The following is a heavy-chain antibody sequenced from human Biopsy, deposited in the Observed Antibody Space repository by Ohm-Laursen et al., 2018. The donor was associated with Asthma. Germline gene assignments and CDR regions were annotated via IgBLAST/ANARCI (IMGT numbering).Heavy chain of an antibody. V-gene: IGHV4-31*03. Sequence: QTLSLTCFPSGAALSRGGHHWSWIRQPTGKGLEWVGFIFTDGSTTYNLPLKSRLSMSVDPSMNQFSLELTSVTAADTAVYFCARDAGSAWSSGLDAFDFWGHGTMVTVSS. D-gene: IGHD6-19*01. J-gene: IGHJ3*01. CDR1: GAALSRGGHH. CDR3: ARDAGSAWSSGLDAFDF. CDR2: IFTDGST.